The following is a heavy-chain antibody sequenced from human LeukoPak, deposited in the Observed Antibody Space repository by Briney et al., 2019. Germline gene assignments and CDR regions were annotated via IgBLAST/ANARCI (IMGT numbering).Heavy chain of an antibody. CDR1: GFTFSSYE. Sequence: GGSLRLSCTASGFTFSSYEMNWVRQAPGKGLEWVSYIGSSGNTVYYADSVKGRFAVSRDNAENSLYLQMYSLRADDTAVYYCEREHSSRAYDPLDPWGQGTLVTVSS. D-gene: IGHD1-1*01. CDR3: EREHSSRAYDPLDP. CDR2: IGSSGNTV. V-gene: IGHV3-48*03. J-gene: IGHJ5*02.